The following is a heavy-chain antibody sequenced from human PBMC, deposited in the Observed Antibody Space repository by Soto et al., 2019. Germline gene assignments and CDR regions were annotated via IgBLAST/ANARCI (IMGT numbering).Heavy chain of an antibody. Sequence: SGPTLVNPPQTLTLTCTFSGFSLSTSGVGVGWIRQPPGKALEWLALIYWDDDKRYSPSLKSRLTITKDTSKNRVVLTMTNMDPVDTATYYCAHREGAVAGPEYFQHWGQGTLVTVSS. V-gene: IGHV2-5*02. CDR3: AHREGAVAGPEYFQH. CDR2: IYWDDDK. CDR1: GFSLSTSGVG. J-gene: IGHJ1*01. D-gene: IGHD6-19*01.